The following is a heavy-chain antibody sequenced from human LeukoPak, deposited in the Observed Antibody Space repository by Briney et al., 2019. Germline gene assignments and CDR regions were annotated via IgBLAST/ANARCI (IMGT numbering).Heavy chain of an antibody. J-gene: IGHJ4*02. D-gene: IGHD3-22*01. CDR1: GGSISSSGYS. V-gene: IGHV4-39*01. CDR3: ARRSYDGSGYYYVDY. CDR2: ISSGGST. Sequence: SETLSLTRTVSGGSISSSGYSWGWIRQPPGKGLEWIGSISSGGSTHYIPSLKSRVTISVDTSKNLFSLKLSSVTAADTAVYYCARRSYDGSGYYYVDYWGQGTLVTVSS.